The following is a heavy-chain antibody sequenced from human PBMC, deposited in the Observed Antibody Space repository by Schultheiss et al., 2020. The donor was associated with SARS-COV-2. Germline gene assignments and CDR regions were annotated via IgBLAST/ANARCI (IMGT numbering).Heavy chain of an antibody. Sequence: SETLSLTCTVSGGSISSYYWSWIRQPPGQGLEWIGYIYYSGSTNYNPPLKSRVTISVDTSKNQFSLELSCATAADTAVYYCARQPQWLVRAFDIWGQGTMVTVSS. J-gene: IGHJ3*02. V-gene: IGHV4-59*08. CDR1: GGSISSYY. CDR3: ARQPQWLVRAFDI. D-gene: IGHD6-19*01. CDR2: IYYSGST.